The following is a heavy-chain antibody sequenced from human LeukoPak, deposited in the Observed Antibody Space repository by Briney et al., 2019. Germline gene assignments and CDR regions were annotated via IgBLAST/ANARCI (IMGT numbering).Heavy chain of an antibody. D-gene: IGHD6-19*01. CDR1: GGSISSYY. CDR2: IYNTGET. J-gene: IGHJ3*02. CDR3: ARRRVEQWLAGGFDAFDI. V-gene: IGHV4-4*07. Sequence: SETLSLTCTVSGGSISSYYWSWIRQPAGKGLEWIGRIYNTGETSYISSLKSRVTMSLDTSKNQLSLTLRSVTAADTAVYYCARRRVEQWLAGGFDAFDIWGQGTMVTVSS.